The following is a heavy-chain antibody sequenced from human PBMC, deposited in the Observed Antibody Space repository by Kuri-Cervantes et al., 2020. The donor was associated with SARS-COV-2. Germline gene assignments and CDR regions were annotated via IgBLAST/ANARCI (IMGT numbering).Heavy chain of an antibody. Sequence: GESLKISCAASGFTFSSYAMNWVRQAPGKGLEWVSSISSISSFIYYADSVKGRFTISRDNAKNSLYLQMNSLRAEDTAVYYCARASMVRGVDYWGQGTLVTVSS. V-gene: IGHV3-21*01. CDR1: GFTFSSYA. CDR3: ARASMVRGVDY. J-gene: IGHJ4*02. D-gene: IGHD3-10*01. CDR2: ISSISSFI.